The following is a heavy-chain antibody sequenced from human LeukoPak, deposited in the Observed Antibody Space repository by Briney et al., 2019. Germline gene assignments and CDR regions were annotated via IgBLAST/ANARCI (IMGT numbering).Heavy chain of an antibody. Sequence: PSETLSLTCTVSGGSISSYYWSWIRQPAGKGLEWIGRIYTSGSTNYNPSLKSRVTMSVDTSKNQFSLKLSSVTAADTAVYYCARDTADGYNNDAFDIWGQGTMVTVSS. CDR1: GGSISSYY. CDR2: IYTSGST. D-gene: IGHD5-24*01. J-gene: IGHJ3*02. CDR3: ARDTADGYNNDAFDI. V-gene: IGHV4-4*07.